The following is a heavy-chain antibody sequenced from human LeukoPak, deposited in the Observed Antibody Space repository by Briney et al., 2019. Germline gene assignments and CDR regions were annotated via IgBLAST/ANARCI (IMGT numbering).Heavy chain of an antibody. D-gene: IGHD6-6*01. CDR3: AREVAARPPLYYYYYYGMDV. Sequence: PGGSLRLSCTASGFTFSHYWMDWVRQAPGKGLEWVANINQDGSVKYYVDSVKGRFTISRDNAKNSLYLQMNSLRAEDTAVYYCAREVAARPPLYYYYYYGMDVWGQGATVTVSS. CDR1: GFTFSHYW. J-gene: IGHJ6*02. V-gene: IGHV3-7*03. CDR2: INQDGSVK.